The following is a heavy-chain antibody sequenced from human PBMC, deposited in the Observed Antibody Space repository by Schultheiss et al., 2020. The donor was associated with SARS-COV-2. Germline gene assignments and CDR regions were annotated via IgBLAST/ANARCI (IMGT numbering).Heavy chain of an antibody. V-gene: IGHV4-31*01. J-gene: IGHJ4*02. D-gene: IGHD6-19*01. CDR2: IYYSGST. CDR3: ARTGGGGWYGLTRGDFDY. Sequence: SETLSLTCTVSGGSISSGGYYWSWIRQHPGKGLEWIGYIYYSGSTFYNPSLRSLVTMSVDTSKNQFSLKLSSVTAADTAVYYCARTGGGGWYGLTRGDFDYWGQGTLVTVAS. CDR1: GGSISSGGYY.